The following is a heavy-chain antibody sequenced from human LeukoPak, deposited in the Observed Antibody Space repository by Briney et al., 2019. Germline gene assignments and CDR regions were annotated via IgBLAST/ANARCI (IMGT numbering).Heavy chain of an antibody. CDR3: ARVGLAFRQTDP. CDR1: GFTFSSYA. J-gene: IGHJ5*02. CDR2: ISGSGGST. V-gene: IGHV3-23*01. Sequence: GGSLRLSCAASGFTFSSYAMSWVRQAPGKGLEWVSAISGSGGSTYYADSVKGRFTISRDNAKNSLYLQMNSLRAEDTAVYYCARVGLAFRQTDPLGQGTLVTVSS. D-gene: IGHD3-16*01.